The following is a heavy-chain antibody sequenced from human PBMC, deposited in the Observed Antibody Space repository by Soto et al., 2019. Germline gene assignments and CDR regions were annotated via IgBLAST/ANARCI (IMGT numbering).Heavy chain of an antibody. CDR2: IDGPSSST. CDR3: AKGSASRLPYYFDY. CDR1: GFTFSSYA. Sequence: GGSLRLSCAASGFTFSSYAMSWVRQAPGKGLEWVSAIDGPSSSTYYADSVKGRFSISRDNSKNMLYLQMNSLTAEDTATYYCAKGSASRLPYYFDYWGQGTLVTVSS. J-gene: IGHJ4*02. D-gene: IGHD3-16*01. V-gene: IGHV3-23*01.